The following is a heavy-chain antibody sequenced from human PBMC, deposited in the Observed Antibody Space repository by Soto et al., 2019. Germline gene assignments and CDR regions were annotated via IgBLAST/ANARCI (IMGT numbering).Heavy chain of an antibody. J-gene: IGHJ6*02. Sequence: QVELVESGGGVVQPGGSLRLSCAASGFPFNVYGMHWVRQAPGKGLEWVALISYEGSSEYYADSVKGRFTISRDNSKNTVFLQMKSLRVEDTAVYYGARGGAMGAAVSYGMDVWGEGTTVTVSS. D-gene: IGHD1-26*01. CDR2: ISYEGSSE. V-gene: IGHV3-33*01. CDR1: GFPFNVYG. CDR3: ARGGAMGAAVSYGMDV.